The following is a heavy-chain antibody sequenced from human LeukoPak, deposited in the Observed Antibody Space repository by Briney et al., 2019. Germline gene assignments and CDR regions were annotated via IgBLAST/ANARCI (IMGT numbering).Heavy chain of an antibody. CDR2: INTSGST. CDR3: AGAKDFDFWSGYYIFDY. D-gene: IGHD3-3*01. J-gene: IGHJ4*02. Sequence: SSETLSLTCTVSGGSISSGSYYWSWIRQPAGKGLEWIGRINTSGSTNYNPSLKSRVTISVDTSKNQFSLKLSSVTAADTAVYYCAGAKDFDFWSGYYIFDYWGQGTLVTVSS. V-gene: IGHV4-61*02. CDR1: GGSISSGSYY.